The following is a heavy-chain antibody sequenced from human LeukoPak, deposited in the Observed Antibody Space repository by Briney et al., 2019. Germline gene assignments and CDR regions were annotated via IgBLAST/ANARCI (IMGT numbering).Heavy chain of an antibody. Sequence: GGSLRLSCAASGFTFSSYAMHWVRQAPGKGLERVAVISYDGSNKYYADSAKGRFTISRDNSKNTLYLQMNSLRAEDTAVYYCARDSSQGDYGMDVWGKGTTVTVSS. CDR3: ARDSSQGDYGMDV. V-gene: IGHV3-30*04. CDR2: ISYDGSNK. J-gene: IGHJ6*04. D-gene: IGHD3-16*01. CDR1: GFTFSSYA.